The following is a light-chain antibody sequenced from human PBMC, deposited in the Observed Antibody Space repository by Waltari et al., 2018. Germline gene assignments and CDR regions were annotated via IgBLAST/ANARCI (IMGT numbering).Light chain of an antibody. Sequence: DVVMTQSPLSLPVTLGQPASISCRSSQSLLYRDGNTYLNWFHQRPGQSPRRLIYKVSERDSGVPDRFSGSGSGTDFTLKISRVEAEDVGIYYCMQGTHWPQGFTFGPGTKVDIK. J-gene: IGKJ3*01. CDR2: KVS. CDR3: MQGTHWPQGFT. CDR1: QSLLYRDGNTY. V-gene: IGKV2-30*01.